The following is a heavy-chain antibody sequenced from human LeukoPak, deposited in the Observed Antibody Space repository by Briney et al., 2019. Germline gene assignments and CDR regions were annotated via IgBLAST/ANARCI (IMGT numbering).Heavy chain of an antibody. J-gene: IGHJ3*02. Sequence: SETLSLTCTVSGGSLSSSTYYWGWIRQPPGKGLEWIGSIYYRGSTYYNPSLKSRVSISVDTSKNQFSLKLSSVTATDTAVYFCATNRVGTYDRPFDIWGQGTMVTVSS. CDR1: GGSLSSSTYY. CDR3: ATNRVGTYDRPFDI. D-gene: IGHD1-26*01. CDR2: IYYRGST. V-gene: IGHV4-39*07.